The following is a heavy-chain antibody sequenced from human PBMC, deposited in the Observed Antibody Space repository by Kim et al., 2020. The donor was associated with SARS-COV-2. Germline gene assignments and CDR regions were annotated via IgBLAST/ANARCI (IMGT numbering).Heavy chain of an antibody. Sequence: TSRVTISVHTSKNQFSLKLSSVTAADTAVYYCARDPRITMVRGVITAYDYWGQGTLVTVSS. J-gene: IGHJ4*02. D-gene: IGHD3-10*01. V-gene: IGHV4-34*01. CDR3: ARDPRITMVRGVITAYDY.